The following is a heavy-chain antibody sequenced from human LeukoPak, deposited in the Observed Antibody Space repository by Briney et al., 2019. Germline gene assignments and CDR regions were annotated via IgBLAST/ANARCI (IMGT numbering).Heavy chain of an antibody. D-gene: IGHD3-10*01. CDR3: ARREGDYYGSGSYYEP. V-gene: IGHV5-51*01. Sequence: HGESLKISCKGSGYSFTSYWIGWVRQMHGKGLEWMGIIYPGDSDTRYSPSFQGQVTISADKSISTAYLQWSSLKASDTAMYYCARREGDYYGSGSYYEPWGQGTLVTVSS. J-gene: IGHJ5*02. CDR2: IYPGDSDT. CDR1: GYSFTSYW.